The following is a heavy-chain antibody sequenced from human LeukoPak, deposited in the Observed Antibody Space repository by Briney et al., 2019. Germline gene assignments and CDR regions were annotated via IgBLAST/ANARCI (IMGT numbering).Heavy chain of an antibody. Sequence: GGSLRLSCAASGFTFSKAGMSWVRQAPGKGLEWVGRIKSKTDGGTTDYATPVKGRFSISRDDSKNTVYLQMNSLKTEDTAVYYCTTDGWGATGFDYWGQGTLVTVSS. CDR2: IKSKTDGGTT. CDR3: TTDGWGATGFDY. V-gene: IGHV3-15*01. J-gene: IGHJ4*02. D-gene: IGHD1-26*01. CDR1: GFTFSKAG.